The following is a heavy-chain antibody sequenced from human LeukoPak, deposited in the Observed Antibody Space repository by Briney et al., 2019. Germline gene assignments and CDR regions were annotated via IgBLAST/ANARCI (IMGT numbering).Heavy chain of an antibody. Sequence: PSETLSLTCAVSGGSISSYYWSWIRQPPGKGLEWIGSIYYSGSTYYNPSLKSRVTISVDTSKNQFSLRLSSVTAADTAVYYCASQYSSAWYGNAFDIWGQGTLVTVSS. CDR3: ASQYSSAWYGNAFDI. CDR1: GGSISSYY. D-gene: IGHD6-19*01. J-gene: IGHJ3*02. CDR2: IYYSGST. V-gene: IGHV4-39*01.